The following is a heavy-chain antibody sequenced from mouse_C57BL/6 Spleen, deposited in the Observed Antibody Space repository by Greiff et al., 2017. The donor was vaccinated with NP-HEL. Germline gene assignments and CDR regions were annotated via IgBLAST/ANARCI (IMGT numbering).Heavy chain of an antibody. Sequence: QVQLKESGPGILQSSQTLSLTCSFSGFSLSTSGMGVSWIRQPSGKGLEWLAHIYWDDDKRYNPSLKSRLTISKDTSRNQVFLKITSVDTADTATYYCARRAGGNYERNWYFDVWGTGTTVTVSS. CDR3: ARRAGGNYERNWYFDV. CDR1: GFSLSTSGMG. J-gene: IGHJ1*03. V-gene: IGHV8-12*01. CDR2: IYWDDDK. D-gene: IGHD2-1*01.